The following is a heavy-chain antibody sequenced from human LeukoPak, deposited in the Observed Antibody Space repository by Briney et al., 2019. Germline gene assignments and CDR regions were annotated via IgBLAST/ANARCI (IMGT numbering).Heavy chain of an antibody. CDR3: ARDRGSGWFPY. Sequence: GGSQRLSCAASGFTFSRYWMSWVRQAPGKGLEGVANIKQDGSEKYYVDSVRSRFTISRDNAHNSLHLQMNSLRAEDTAVYFCARDRGSGWFPYWGEGSLVTVSS. CDR1: GFTFSRYW. D-gene: IGHD6-19*01. J-gene: IGHJ4*02. CDR2: IKQDGSEK. V-gene: IGHV3-7*04.